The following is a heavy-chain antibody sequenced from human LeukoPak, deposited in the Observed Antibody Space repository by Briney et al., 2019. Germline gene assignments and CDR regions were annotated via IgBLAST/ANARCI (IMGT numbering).Heavy chain of an antibody. D-gene: IGHD6-13*01. Sequence: ASVKVSCKASGGTFSSYAISWVRQAPGQGLEWMGGIIPIFGTANYAQKFQGRVTITTDESTSTAYMELSSLRSEDTAVYYCARSIAAAGHYYHMDVWGKGTTVTVSS. V-gene: IGHV1-69*05. J-gene: IGHJ6*03. CDR2: IIPIFGTA. CDR1: GGTFSSYA. CDR3: ARSIAAAGHYYHMDV.